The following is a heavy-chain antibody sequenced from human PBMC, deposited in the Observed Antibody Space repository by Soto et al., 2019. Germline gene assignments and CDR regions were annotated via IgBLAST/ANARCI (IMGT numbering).Heavy chain of an antibody. D-gene: IGHD3-10*01. CDR1: GYTFTSYD. CDR3: ARSAITMVRGVLPESDDAFDI. J-gene: IGHJ3*02. Sequence: QVQLVQSGAEVKKPGASVKVSCKASGYTFTSYDINWVRQATGQGLEWMGWMNPNSGNTGYAQKFQGRVTMTRNTSISTAYMELSSLRSEDTAVYYCARSAITMVRGVLPESDDAFDIWGQGTMVTVSS. V-gene: IGHV1-8*01. CDR2: MNPNSGNT.